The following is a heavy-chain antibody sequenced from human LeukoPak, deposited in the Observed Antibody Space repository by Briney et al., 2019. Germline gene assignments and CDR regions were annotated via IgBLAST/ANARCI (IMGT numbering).Heavy chain of an antibody. J-gene: IGHJ4*02. CDR3: ARVGGYCSSVSNCYGDY. CDR1: GFTFSIYS. Sequence: PGGSLRLSCAASGFTFSIYSMNWVRQAPGKGLEWVSCISSGSTNIYYADSVRGRFTISRDNAENSLYLQMNSLRAEDTAVYYCARVGGYCSSVSNCYGDYWGQGALVTVSS. CDR2: ISSGSTNI. D-gene: IGHD2-2*03. V-gene: IGHV3-21*01.